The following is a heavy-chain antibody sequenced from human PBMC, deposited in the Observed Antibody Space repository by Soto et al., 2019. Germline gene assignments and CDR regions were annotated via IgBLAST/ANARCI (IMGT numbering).Heavy chain of an antibody. CDR3: ARPTYYYDSSGYYPPTEIGAFDI. J-gene: IGHJ3*02. V-gene: IGHV5-51*01. CDR1: GYSFTSYW. Sequence: PGESLKISCKGSGYSFTSYWIGWVRQMPGKGLEWMGIIYPGDSDTRYSPSFQGQVTISADKSISTAYLQWSSLKASDTAMYYCARPTYYYDSSGYYPPTEIGAFDIWGQGTMVTVSS. CDR2: IYPGDSDT. D-gene: IGHD3-22*01.